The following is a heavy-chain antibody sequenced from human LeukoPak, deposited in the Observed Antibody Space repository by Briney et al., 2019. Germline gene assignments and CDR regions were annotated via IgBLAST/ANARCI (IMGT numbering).Heavy chain of an antibody. CDR2: ISSSSSDI. V-gene: IGHV3-21*01. CDR1: GFTFSSYS. J-gene: IGHJ6*02. D-gene: IGHD2-15*01. CDR3: ASRRYCSGGSCYSRYYYGMDV. Sequence: GGSLRLSCAASGFTFSSYSMNWVRQAPGKGLEWVSSISSSSSDIYYADSVKGRFTISRDNAKNSLYLQMNSLRAEDTAVYYCASRRYCSGGSCYSRYYYGMDVWGQGTTVTVSS.